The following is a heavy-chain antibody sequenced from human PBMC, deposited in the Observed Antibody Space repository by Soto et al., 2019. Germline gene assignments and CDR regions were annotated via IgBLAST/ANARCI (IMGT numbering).Heavy chain of an antibody. D-gene: IGHD6-13*01. CDR1: GFTFISYG. CDR3: ARGAAAAGTDWFDA. V-gene: IGHV3-23*01. CDR2: ITTTGRNT. J-gene: IGHJ5*02. Sequence: EMQLLESGGGLVQPTGSLRLSYAASGFTFISYGMTWVRQAPGKGLEWVSGITTTGRNTYYAESLKGRFTISRDNSKNVVYLQMNSLRAEDTAVYYCARGAAAAGTDWFDAWGQGTLVIVSS.